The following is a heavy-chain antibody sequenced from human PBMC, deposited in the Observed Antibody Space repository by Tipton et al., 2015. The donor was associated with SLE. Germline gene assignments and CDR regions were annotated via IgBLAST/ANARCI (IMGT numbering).Heavy chain of an antibody. J-gene: IGHJ4*01. CDR1: GGSISSSSYY. D-gene: IGHD3-3*01. CDR2: IYYSGST. Sequence: TLSLTCTVSGGSISSSSYYWGWIRQPPGKGLEWIGSIYYSGSTYYNPSLKSRVTISVDTSKNQFSLKLSSVTAADTAVYYCARLTTIVGVGVSDCWGQGTLVTVSS. V-gene: IGHV4-39*01. CDR3: ARLTTIVGVGVSDC.